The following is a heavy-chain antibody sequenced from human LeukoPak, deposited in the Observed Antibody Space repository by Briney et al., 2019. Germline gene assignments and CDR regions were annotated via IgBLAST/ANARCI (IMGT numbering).Heavy chain of an antibody. D-gene: IGHD2-15*01. V-gene: IGHV3-15*01. J-gene: IGHJ4*02. CDR2: IKSKTDGGTT. CDR1: GFTFSNAW. CDR3: TTRYCSGGRCDY. Sequence: GGSRGLSCAASGFTFSNAWMNWVRQAPGKGLEWVGRIKSKTDGGTTDYAAPVKGRFTISRDDSKTTLYLQMNSLKTEDTAVYYCTTRYCSGGRCDYWGQGTLVTVSS.